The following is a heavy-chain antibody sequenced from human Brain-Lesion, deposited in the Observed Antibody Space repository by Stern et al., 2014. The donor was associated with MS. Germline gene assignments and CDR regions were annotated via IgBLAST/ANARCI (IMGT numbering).Heavy chain of an antibody. V-gene: IGHV3-30*16. CDR1: GLIFSNYA. CDR3: ARVDTPLDYYYGMDV. D-gene: IGHD5-18*01. J-gene: IGHJ6*02. Sequence: QVQLVESGGGVVQPGRSLSLSCAASGLIFSNYAMHWVRQAPGTGLQWVAIISYDGSNKYYSDPAKGRLPLPRDNSKNTLYLQMNSLKSEDTAVYYCARVDTPLDYYYGMDVWGQGTTVTVSS. CDR2: ISYDGSNK.